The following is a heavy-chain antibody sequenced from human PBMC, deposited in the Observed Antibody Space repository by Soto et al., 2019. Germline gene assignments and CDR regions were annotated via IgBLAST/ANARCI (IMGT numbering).Heavy chain of an antibody. CDR3: VSWVSAHFDY. V-gene: IGHV3-23*01. CDR1: GFTFDSPYSHG. J-gene: IGHJ4*01. D-gene: IGHD2-8*01. CDR2: ISSNGANT. Sequence: LRLSCAASGFTFDSPYSHGMSWVRQSPGKGPEWVSTISSNGANTHYAESVKGRFTISKDASRNTVHLHMNSLRAEDTATYFCVSWVSAHFDYWGQGTPVTVSS.